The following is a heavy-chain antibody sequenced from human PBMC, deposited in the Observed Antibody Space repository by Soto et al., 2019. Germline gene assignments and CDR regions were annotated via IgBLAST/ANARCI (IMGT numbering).Heavy chain of an antibody. J-gene: IGHJ4*02. Sequence: QVQLVQSGAEVKKPGASVKVSCKASGYIFNTYGITWVRQAPGQGLEWMAWINIYNGNTDYAQEFQGRVTMTTDTSTTTAAMEVRSLRSDDTAVYYCARAIAGGYGHTTLDYWGQGTLVTVSS. CDR1: GYIFNTYG. D-gene: IGHD3-16*01. CDR2: INIYNGNT. CDR3: ARAIAGGYGHTTLDY. V-gene: IGHV1-18*01.